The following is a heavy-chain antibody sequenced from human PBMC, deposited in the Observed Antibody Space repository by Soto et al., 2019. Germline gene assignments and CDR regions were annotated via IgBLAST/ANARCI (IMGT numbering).Heavy chain of an antibody. D-gene: IGHD4-17*01. Sequence: QVQLVESGGGVVQPGRSLRLSCAASGFTFSSYGMHWVRQAPGKGLEWVAVISYDGSNKYYADSVKGRFTISRDNSKNTLYLQMNSLRAEDTAVYYCAFDYGDYGGAFDIWGQGTMVTASS. J-gene: IGHJ3*02. CDR1: GFTFSSYG. CDR2: ISYDGSNK. CDR3: AFDYGDYGGAFDI. V-gene: IGHV3-30*03.